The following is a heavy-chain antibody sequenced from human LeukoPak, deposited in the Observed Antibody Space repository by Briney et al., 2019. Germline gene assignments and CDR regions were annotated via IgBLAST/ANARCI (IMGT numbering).Heavy chain of an antibody. Sequence: SSVKVSCKASGGTFSSYAISWVRQAPGQGLEWVGGIIPIFGTTNYAQKFQGRVTITTDESTSTAYMELSSLRSEDTAVYYCARGPRQQLLRFLEWSVYYYMDVWGKGTTVTVSS. CDR3: ARGPRQQLLRFLEWSVYYYMDV. J-gene: IGHJ6*03. D-gene: IGHD3-3*01. CDR2: IIPIFGTT. CDR1: GGTFSSYA. V-gene: IGHV1-69*05.